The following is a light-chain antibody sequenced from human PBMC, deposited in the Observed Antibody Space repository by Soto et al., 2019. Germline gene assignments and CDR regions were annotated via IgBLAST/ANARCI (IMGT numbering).Light chain of an antibody. J-gene: IGKJ1*01. Sequence: EIRLTQSPGTLSLSPGERATLSCRASQSVSSSYLAWYQQKPGQAPRLLIYGASSRATGIPDSFSGSGSGTDFTLTISRLEPEDFAVYYCQQYGSSPTWTFGQGTKVDIK. CDR3: QQYGSSPTWT. V-gene: IGKV3-20*01. CDR1: QSVSSSY. CDR2: GAS.